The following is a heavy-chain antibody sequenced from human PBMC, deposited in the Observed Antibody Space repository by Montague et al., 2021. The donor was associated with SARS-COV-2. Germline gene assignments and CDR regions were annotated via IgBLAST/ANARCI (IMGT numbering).Heavy chain of an antibody. V-gene: IGHV6-1*01. CDR1: GDSVSRNRAA. CDR3: ARTSASSDY. J-gene: IGHJ4*02. D-gene: IGHD1-26*01. CDR2: TYYRSKWYN. Sequence: SAISGDSVSRNRAAWNWIRHSPSRGLEWLGRTYYRSKWYNDYAVSVESRITINPDTSTNQISLQLNSVTPEDTAVYYCARTSASSDYWGQGTLVTVSS.